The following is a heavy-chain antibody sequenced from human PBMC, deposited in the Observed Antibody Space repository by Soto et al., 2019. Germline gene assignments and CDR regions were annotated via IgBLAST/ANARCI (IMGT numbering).Heavy chain of an antibody. CDR3: ARDSLVVPAAITLSRYYYYYGMDV. V-gene: IGHV3-7*05. J-gene: IGHJ6*02. CDR2: IKQDGSEK. D-gene: IGHD2-2*01. Sequence: PGGSLRLSCAASGFTFSSYWMSWVRQAPGKGLEWVANIKQDGSEKYYVDSVKGRFTISRDNAKNSLYLQMNSLRAEDTAVYYCARDSLVVPAAITLSRYYYYYGMDVWGQGTTVTVSS. CDR1: GFTFSSYW.